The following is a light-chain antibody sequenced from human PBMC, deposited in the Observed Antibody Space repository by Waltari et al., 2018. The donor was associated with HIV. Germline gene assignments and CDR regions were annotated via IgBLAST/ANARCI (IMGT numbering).Light chain of an antibody. Sequence: SYALTQPPSMSVSSGQTANIVCSGDNLGDKYVSWYQQKPVQSPVLVIHPHHNRPSTIPERFSGSSSGNTATLTSRGAHSLDEADFYSQAGDSNVVVFGGGTKLTVL. J-gene: IGLJ2*01. CDR3: QAGDSNVVV. CDR2: PHH. V-gene: IGLV3-1*01. CDR1: NLGDKY.